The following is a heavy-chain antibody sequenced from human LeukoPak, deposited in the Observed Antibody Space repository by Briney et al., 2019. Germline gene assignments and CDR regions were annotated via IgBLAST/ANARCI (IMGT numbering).Heavy chain of an antibody. Sequence: SETLSLTCTVSGGSINSSSYYWGWIRQPPGKGLECIGSIYYSGSTYYNPSLKSRVTISVDTSKNQFSLKLSSVTAADTAVYYCARQRARPYYFDYWGQGTLVTVSS. J-gene: IGHJ4*02. CDR3: ARQRARPYYFDY. CDR2: IYYSGST. V-gene: IGHV4-39*01. CDR1: GGSINSSSYY. D-gene: IGHD6-6*01.